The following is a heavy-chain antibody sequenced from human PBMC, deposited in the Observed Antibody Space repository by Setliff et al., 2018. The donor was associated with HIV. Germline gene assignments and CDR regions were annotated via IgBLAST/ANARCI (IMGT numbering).Heavy chain of an antibody. CDR2: FFYSGST. CDR3: ARGYNWNLEY. J-gene: IGHJ4*02. V-gene: IGHV4-34*01. Sequence: SETLSLTCVVYGGSFSAHYWNWIRQPPGKGLEWIGSFFYSGSTSYNSSLKSRVSMSVDTSKNQFSLRLSSVTAADTAMYYCARGYNWNLEYWGQGTLVTVSS. D-gene: IGHD1-20*01. CDR1: GGSFSAHY.